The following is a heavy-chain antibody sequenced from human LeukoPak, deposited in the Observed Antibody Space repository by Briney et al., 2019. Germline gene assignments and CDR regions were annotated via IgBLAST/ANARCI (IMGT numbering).Heavy chain of an antibody. CDR3: ARYAGATGTDY. CDR2: IYYSGST. Sequence: SETLSLTCTVSSGSISSSNYYWGWVRQSPGKGLEWIANIYYSGSTYYNPSLKSRVTISVDTSKNQFSLKVSSVTAAHTAVYYCARYAGATGTDYWGQGTLVTVSS. J-gene: IGHJ4*02. CDR1: SGSISSSNYY. D-gene: IGHD1-1*01. V-gene: IGHV4-39*07.